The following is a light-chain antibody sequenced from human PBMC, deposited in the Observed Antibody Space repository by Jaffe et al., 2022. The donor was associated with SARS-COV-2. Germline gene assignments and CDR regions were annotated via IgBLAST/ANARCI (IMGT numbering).Light chain of an antibody. J-gene: IGLJ1*01. Sequence: QSALTQPASVSGSPGQSITIPCTGTSSDIGFYNFVCWYQQRPGKAPKLMIYGVTNRPSGVSNRFSGSKSGNTASLTISGLQAEDEADYYCSSYSSRTTLVFGSGTKITVL. CDR3: SSYSSRTTLV. CDR1: SSDIGFYNF. V-gene: IGLV2-14*01. CDR2: GVT.